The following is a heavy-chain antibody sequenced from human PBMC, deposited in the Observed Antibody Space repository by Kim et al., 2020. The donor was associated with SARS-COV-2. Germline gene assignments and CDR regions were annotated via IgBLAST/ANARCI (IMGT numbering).Heavy chain of an antibody. J-gene: IGHJ6*02. CDR1: GFTFSSYS. CDR3: ARDNLVVTGFAGMDV. D-gene: IGHD2-21*02. V-gene: IGHV3-21*01. CDR2: ISSSSSYI. Sequence: GGSLRLSCAASGFTFSSYSMNWVRQAPGKGLEWVSSISSSSSYIYYADSVKGRFTISRDNAKNSLYLQMNSLRAEDTAVYYCARDNLVVTGFAGMDVWGQGTTVTVSS.